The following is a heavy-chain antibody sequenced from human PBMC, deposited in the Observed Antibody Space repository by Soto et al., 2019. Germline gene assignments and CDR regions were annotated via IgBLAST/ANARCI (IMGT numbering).Heavy chain of an antibody. CDR3: ARGPPVVYYFDY. CDR2: IIPIFGTA. J-gene: IGHJ4*02. V-gene: IGHV1-69*13. Sequence: VKVSCKASGGTFSSYAISWVRQAPGQGLEWMGGIIPIFGTANYAQKFQGRVTITADESTSTAYMELSSLRSEDTAVYYCARGPPVVYYFDYWGQGTLLTVSS. D-gene: IGHD2-15*01. CDR1: GGTFSSYA.